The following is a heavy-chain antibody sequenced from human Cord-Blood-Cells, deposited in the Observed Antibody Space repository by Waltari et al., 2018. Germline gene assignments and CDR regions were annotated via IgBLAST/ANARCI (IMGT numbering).Heavy chain of an antibody. V-gene: IGHV3-74*01. Sequence: EVQLVESGGGLVQPGGSLRLSCAASGFTFSSYWMHWVRQAPGKGLVWVSRINSDGSSTSYADSVKGRFTISRDNAKNTLYLQMNSLRAEDTAVYYCARVVQRLTYYYYYGMDVWGQGTTVTVSS. CDR2: INSDGSST. D-gene: IGHD1-1*01. CDR3: ARVVQRLTYYYYYGMDV. CDR1: GFTFSSYW. J-gene: IGHJ6*02.